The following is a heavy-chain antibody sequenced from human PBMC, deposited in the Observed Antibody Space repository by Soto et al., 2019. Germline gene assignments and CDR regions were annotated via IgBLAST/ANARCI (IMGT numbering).Heavy chain of an antibody. D-gene: IGHD6-19*01. CDR1: GGSISSSSYY. CDR2: IYYSGST. V-gene: IGHV4-39*01. J-gene: IGHJ6*02. CDR3: ARGIAVAGYYYYGMDV. Sequence: SETLSLTCTVSGGSISSSSYYWGWIRQPPGKGLEWIGSIYYSGSTYYNPSLKSRVTISVDTSKNQFSLKLSSVTAADTAVYYCARGIAVAGYYYYGMDVWGQGTTVTVSS.